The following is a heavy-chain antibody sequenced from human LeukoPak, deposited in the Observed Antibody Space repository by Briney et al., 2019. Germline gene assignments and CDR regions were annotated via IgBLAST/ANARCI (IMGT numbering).Heavy chain of an antibody. Sequence: ASVKVSCKASGYTFTGYYMHWVRQAPGQGLEWMGWINPNSGGTNYAQKFQGRVTMTRDTSISTAYMELSRLRSDDTAVYYCATRTGGTYYYDSSGYLGHWGQGTLVTVSS. J-gene: IGHJ4*02. CDR1: GYTFTGYY. V-gene: IGHV1-2*02. CDR2: INPNSGGT. D-gene: IGHD3-22*01. CDR3: ATRTGGTYYYDSSGYLGH.